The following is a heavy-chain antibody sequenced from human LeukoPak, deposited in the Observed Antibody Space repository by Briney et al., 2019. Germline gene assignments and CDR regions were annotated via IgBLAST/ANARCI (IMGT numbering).Heavy chain of an antibody. J-gene: IGHJ6*02. CDR1: GFTFSTYS. CDR2: ISYDGSNK. Sequence: PGGSLRLSCTASGFTFSTYSMNWVRQAPGKGLEWVAVISYDGSNKYYADSVKDRFTISRDNSKNTLYLQVNSLRAEDTAVYYCAKSIVLMVYASGYGMDVWGQGTTVTVSS. V-gene: IGHV3-30*18. D-gene: IGHD2-8*01. CDR3: AKSIVLMVYASGYGMDV.